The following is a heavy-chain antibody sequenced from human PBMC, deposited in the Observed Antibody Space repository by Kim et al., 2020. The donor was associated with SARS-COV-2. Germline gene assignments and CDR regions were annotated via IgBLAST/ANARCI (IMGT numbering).Heavy chain of an antibody. Sequence: YYADSVKGRFTISRDNSKNTLYLQMSSLRAEDTAVYYCVKDEWFGEPDVNWGQGTLVTVSS. J-gene: IGHJ4*02. CDR3: VKDEWFGEPDVN. V-gene: IGHV3-64D*09. D-gene: IGHD3-10*01.